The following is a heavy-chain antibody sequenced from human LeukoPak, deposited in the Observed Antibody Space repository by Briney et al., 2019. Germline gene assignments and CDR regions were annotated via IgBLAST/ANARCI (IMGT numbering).Heavy chain of an antibody. CDR3: GTSLDAAIEK. Sequence: GGSLRLSCAASGFTFSRSWMTWARQAPGKGLEWVANIKYDGSVIFYVDSVKGRFTISRDNSKNSLYLQMNSLRAEDTAVYYCGTSLDAAIEKGGQGVLVTVSS. V-gene: IGHV3-7*01. CDR1: GFTFSRSW. J-gene: IGHJ4*02. D-gene: IGHD5-18*01. CDR2: IKYDGSVI.